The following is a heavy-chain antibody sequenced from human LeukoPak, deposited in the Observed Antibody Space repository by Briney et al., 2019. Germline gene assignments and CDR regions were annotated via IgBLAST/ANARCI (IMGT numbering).Heavy chain of an antibody. CDR2: ISPYTGKT. J-gene: IGHJ3*02. V-gene: IGHV1-18*01. Sequence: ASVKVSCKASGYTFDSCGITWVRQAPGQGLEWVGWISPYTGKTDYGQKFQGRVTMTTDTSTSTAYMELTSLRSDDTAVYYCARDEQWLQGVDAFDIWGQGTMVTVSS. CDR1: GYTFDSCG. CDR3: ARDEQWLQGVDAFDI. D-gene: IGHD6-19*01.